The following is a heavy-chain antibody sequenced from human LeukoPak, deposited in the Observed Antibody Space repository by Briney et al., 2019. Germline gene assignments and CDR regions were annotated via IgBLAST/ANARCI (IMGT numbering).Heavy chain of an antibody. Sequence: PGGSLRLSCAASGFTFSSYGMHWVRQAPGKGLEWVAVISYDGSNKYYADSVKGRFTISRDNSKNTLYLQMNSLRAEDTAVYYCAKEDSNHAFDIWGQGTMVTVSS. J-gene: IGHJ3*02. CDR2: ISYDGSNK. V-gene: IGHV3-30*18. CDR3: AKEDSNHAFDI. D-gene: IGHD3/OR15-3a*01. CDR1: GFTFSSYG.